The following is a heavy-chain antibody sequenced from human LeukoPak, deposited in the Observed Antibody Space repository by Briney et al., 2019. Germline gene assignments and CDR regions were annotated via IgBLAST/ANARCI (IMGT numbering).Heavy chain of an antibody. J-gene: IGHJ6*03. D-gene: IGHD3-10*01. V-gene: IGHV1-69*13. Sequence: VKVSCKASGGTFSSYAISWVRQAPGQGLEWMGGIIPIFGTANYAQKFQGRVTITTDESTSTAYMELSSLRSEDTAVYYCARGYYGSGSYYNPYYYYYMDVWGKGTTVTVSS. CDR2: IIPIFGTA. CDR1: GGTFSSYA. CDR3: ARGYYGSGSYYNPYYYYYMDV.